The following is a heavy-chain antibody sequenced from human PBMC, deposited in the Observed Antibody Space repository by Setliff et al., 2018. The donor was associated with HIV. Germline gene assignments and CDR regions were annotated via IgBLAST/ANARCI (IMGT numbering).Heavy chain of an antibody. Sequence: PSETLSLTCAVYGGTFSGYHWNWIRQSPAMGLEWIGRVSPRGNTIYNPSLTSRLTLSADTSKNQFSLKLTSVTAADTAVYYCARAGSAGSCMVRGVIIPCDGFDIWGHGTMVTVSS. J-gene: IGHJ3*02. CDR1: GGTFSGYH. CDR3: ARAGSAGSCMVRGVIIPCDGFDI. CDR2: VSPRGNT. V-gene: IGHV4-34*01. D-gene: IGHD3-10*01.